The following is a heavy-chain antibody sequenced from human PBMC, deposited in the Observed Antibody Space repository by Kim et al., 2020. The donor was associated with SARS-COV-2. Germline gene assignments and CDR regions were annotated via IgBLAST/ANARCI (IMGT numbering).Heavy chain of an antibody. CDR3: ARQKCIAARPPPACSLYGMDV. D-gene: IGHD6-6*01. CDR2: IYYSGST. Sequence: SETLSLTCTVSGGSISSYYWSWIRQPPGKGLEWIGYIYYSGSTNYNPSLKSRVTISVDTSKNQFSLKLSSVTAADTAVYYCARQKCIAARPPPACSLYGMDVWGQGTTVTVSS. V-gene: IGHV4-59*08. J-gene: IGHJ6*02. CDR1: GGSISSYY.